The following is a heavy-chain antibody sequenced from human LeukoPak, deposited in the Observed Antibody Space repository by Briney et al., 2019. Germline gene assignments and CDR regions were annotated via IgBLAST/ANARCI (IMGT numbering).Heavy chain of an antibody. D-gene: IGHD2-2*01. CDR1: GYTFTRYG. CDR2: NSGYNTNA. Sequence: PVASVKVSCKASGYTFTRYGVAWVREAPGQGPEWMGWNSGYNTNAHYAHSVQGRVTLTTDTSTSTAYMVLRSLISDDTAVYYYARVGRDRSSISCTWEDWLEPWVQGTLVIVSS. J-gene: IGHJ5*02. CDR3: ARVGRDRSSISCTWEDWLEP. V-gene: IGHV1-18*01.